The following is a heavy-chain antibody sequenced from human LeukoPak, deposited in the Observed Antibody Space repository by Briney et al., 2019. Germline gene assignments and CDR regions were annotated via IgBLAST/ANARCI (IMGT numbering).Heavy chain of an antibody. CDR1: GASISTYY. D-gene: IGHD1-26*01. Sequence: SETLSLTCTVSGASISTYYWSWIRQPPGKGLDWIGYIYYSGTTNYNPSLKSRVTISVDTSKNQFSLKLTSVTAADTAVYYCARAYSGTLPAKDWGQGTLVTVSS. J-gene: IGHJ4*02. CDR2: IYYSGTT. CDR3: ARAYSGTLPAKD. V-gene: IGHV4-59*01.